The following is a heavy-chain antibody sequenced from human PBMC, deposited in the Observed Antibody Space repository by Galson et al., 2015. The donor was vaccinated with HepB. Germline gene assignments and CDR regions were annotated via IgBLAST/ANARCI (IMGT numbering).Heavy chain of an antibody. CDR2: MNPNSGNT. V-gene: IGHV1-8*02. CDR3: ARNPGLFVTAFDI. J-gene: IGHJ3*02. D-gene: IGHD3-3*01. Sequence: SVKVSCKASGGTFSSYAISWVRQATGQGLEWMGWMNPNSGNTGYAQKFQGRVTMTRNTSISTAYMELRSLRSDDTAVYYCARNPGLFVTAFDIWGQGTMVTVSS. CDR1: GGTFSSYA.